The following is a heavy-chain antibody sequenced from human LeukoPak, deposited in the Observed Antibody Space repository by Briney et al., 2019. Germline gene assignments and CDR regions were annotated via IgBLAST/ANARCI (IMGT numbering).Heavy chain of an antibody. CDR3: ARDFHSSGSYPWFDP. D-gene: IGHD3-10*01. Sequence: GGSLRLSCAASGFTFSSYAMHWVRQAPGKGLEWVAVISYDGSNKYYADSVKGRFTISRDNSKNTLYLQMNSLRAEDTAVYYCARDFHSSGSYPWFDPWGQGTLVTVSS. V-gene: IGHV3-30-3*01. J-gene: IGHJ5*02. CDR1: GFTFSSYA. CDR2: ISYDGSNK.